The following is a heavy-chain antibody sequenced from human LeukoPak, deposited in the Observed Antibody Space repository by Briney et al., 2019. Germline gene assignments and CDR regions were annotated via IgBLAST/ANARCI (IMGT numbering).Heavy chain of an antibody. J-gene: IGHJ6*03. CDR1: GGPISSSSYY. CDR2: INHSGST. D-gene: IGHD2-15*01. V-gene: IGHV4-39*07. CDR3: ARRRGWYCSGGSCYHYYMDV. Sequence: SETLSLTCTVSGGPISSSSYYWGWIRQPPGKGLEWIGEINHSGSTNYNPSLKSRVTISVDTSKNQFSLKLSSVTAADTAVYYCARRRGWYCSGGSCYHYYMDVWGKGTTVTISS.